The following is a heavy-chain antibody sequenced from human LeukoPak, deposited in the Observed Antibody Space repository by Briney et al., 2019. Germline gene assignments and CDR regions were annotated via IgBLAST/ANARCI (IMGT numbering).Heavy chain of an antibody. Sequence: PGGSLRLSCAASGFTFSSYAMHWVRQAPGKGLEWVAVISYDGSNKYYADSVKGRFTISRDNAKNSLYLQMNSLRAEDTAVYYCARVQWLRYYFDYWGQGTLVTVPS. CDR3: ARVQWLRYYFDY. CDR1: GFTFSSYA. D-gene: IGHD6-19*01. J-gene: IGHJ4*02. CDR2: ISYDGSNK. V-gene: IGHV3-30*04.